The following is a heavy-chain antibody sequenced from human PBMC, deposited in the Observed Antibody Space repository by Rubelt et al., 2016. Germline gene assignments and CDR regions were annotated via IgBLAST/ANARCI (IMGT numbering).Heavy chain of an antibody. V-gene: IGHV3-23*01. J-gene: IGHJ3*01. CDR1: GFTFSTYA. CDR3: ARGLDL. Sequence: GGGLVQPGGSLRLSCAASGFTFSTYAMTWVRQAPGKGLEWVSGLSGSGDTTYYADSVKGRFTITREKAKNSLYLQMNSLTAGDTAVYYCARGLDLWGHGALVTVSS. CDR2: LSGSGDTT. D-gene: IGHD3/OR15-3a*01.